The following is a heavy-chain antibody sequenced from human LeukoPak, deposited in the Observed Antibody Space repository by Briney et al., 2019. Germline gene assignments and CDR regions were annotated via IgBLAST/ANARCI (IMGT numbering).Heavy chain of an antibody. CDR3: AREPYYDSSGYFDY. J-gene: IGHJ4*02. CDR1: GGSISSYY. V-gene: IGHV4-59*01. Sequence: SETLSLTCTVSGGSISSYYWSWIRQPPGKGLEWIGYIYYSGSTNYHPSLKSRVTISVDTSKNQFSLKLSSVTAADTAVYYCAREPYYDSSGYFDYWGQGTLVTVSS. CDR2: IYYSGST. D-gene: IGHD3-22*01.